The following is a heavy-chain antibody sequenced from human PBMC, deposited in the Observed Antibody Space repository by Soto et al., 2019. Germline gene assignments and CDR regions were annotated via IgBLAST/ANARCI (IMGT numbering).Heavy chain of an antibody. V-gene: IGHV3-30-3*01. D-gene: IGHD2-2*01. J-gene: IGHJ6*02. CDR3: ARDRYCISTSCYYYYYGMDV. Sequence: QVQLVESGGGVVQPGRSLRLSCAASGFTFSSYAIHWVRQAPGKGLEWVAVISYDGSNKYYADSVKGRFTISRDNSKNTLYLQMNSLRAEDTAVYYCARDRYCISTSCYYYYYGMDVWGQGTTVTVSS. CDR1: GFTFSSYA. CDR2: ISYDGSNK.